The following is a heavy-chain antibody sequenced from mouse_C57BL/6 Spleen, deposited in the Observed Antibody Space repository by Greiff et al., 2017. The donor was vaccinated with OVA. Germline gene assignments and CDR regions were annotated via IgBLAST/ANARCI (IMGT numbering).Heavy chain of an antibody. J-gene: IGHJ3*01. CDR2: IHPNSGST. Sequence: VQLQQPGAELVKPGASVKLSCKASGYTFTSYWMHWVKQRPGQGLEWIGMIHPNSGSTNYNEKFKSKATLTVDKSSSTAYMQLSSLTSEDSAVYYCARIGVYYDYDEAYWGQGTLVTVSA. D-gene: IGHD2-4*01. CDR3: ARIGVYYDYDEAY. V-gene: IGHV1-64*01. CDR1: GYTFTSYW.